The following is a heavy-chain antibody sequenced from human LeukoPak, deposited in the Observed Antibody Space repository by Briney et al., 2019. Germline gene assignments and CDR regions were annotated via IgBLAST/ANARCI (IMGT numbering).Heavy chain of an antibody. D-gene: IGHD6-6*01. Sequence: PGGSLRLPCGGSGFTFSRNAINWVRQTPGKGLEWLSAISSDGRYIYYTDSVKGRFTTSRDNSRNTVYLQMNGLRVEDTAVYSCATVMGSSPSTAYFAYWGQGTLVTVSS. CDR1: GFTFSRNA. V-gene: IGHV3-23*01. CDR2: ISSDGRYI. CDR3: ATVMGSSPSTAYFAY. J-gene: IGHJ4*02.